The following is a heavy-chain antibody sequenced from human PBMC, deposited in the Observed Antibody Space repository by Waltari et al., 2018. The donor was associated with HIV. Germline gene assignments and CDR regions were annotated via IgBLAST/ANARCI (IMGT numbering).Heavy chain of an antibody. J-gene: IGHJ6*02. CDR1: GGSISSYY. Sequence: QVQLQESGPGLVKPSETLSLTCTVSGGSISSYYWSWIRQPPGKGLEWIGYIYYSGSTNYNPALKSRVTISVDTSKNQFSLKLSAVTAADTAVYYCARVQARQWTPRGFYYYYGMDVWGQGTTVTVSS. V-gene: IGHV4-59*01. D-gene: IGHD6-19*01. CDR3: ARVQARQWTPRGFYYYYGMDV. CDR2: IYYSGST.